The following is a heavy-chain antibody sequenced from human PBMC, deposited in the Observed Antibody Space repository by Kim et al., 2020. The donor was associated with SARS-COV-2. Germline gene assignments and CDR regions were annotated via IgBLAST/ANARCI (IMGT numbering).Heavy chain of an antibody. CDR2: MKEDGREQ. D-gene: IGHD3-22*01. J-gene: IGHJ4*02. CDR1: GFTFSGYW. Sequence: GGSLILSCEAFGFTFSGYWMSWVRQAPGKGLEWVANMKEDGREQYYVDSVKDRFTISRDNAKNSLYLQMNSLRAEDTAVYYCARDDSTGYYYLDTWGRGT. CDR3: ARDDSTGYYYLDT. V-gene: IGHV3-7*01.